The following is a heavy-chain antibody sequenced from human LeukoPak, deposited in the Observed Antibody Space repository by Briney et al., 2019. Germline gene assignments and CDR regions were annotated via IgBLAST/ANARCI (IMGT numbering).Heavy chain of an antibody. CDR1: GGSISSSNW. J-gene: IGHJ4*02. CDR2: IYHSGST. Sequence: SGTLSLTCAASGGSISSSNWWSWVRQPPGKGLEWIGEIYHSGSTNYNPSLKSRVTISVDKSKNQFSLKLSSVTAADTAVYYCARAIYDSSGYSYYFDYWGQGTLVTVSS. CDR3: ARAIYDSSGYSYYFDY. D-gene: IGHD3-22*01. V-gene: IGHV4-4*02.